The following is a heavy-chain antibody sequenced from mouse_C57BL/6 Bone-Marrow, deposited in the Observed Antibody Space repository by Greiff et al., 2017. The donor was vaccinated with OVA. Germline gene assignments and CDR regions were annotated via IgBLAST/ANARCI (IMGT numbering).Heavy chain of an antibody. V-gene: IGHV1-80*01. CDR1: GYAFSSYW. CDR3: ARSIYDPGAWFAY. D-gene: IGHD2-3*01. CDR2: IYPGDGDT. J-gene: IGHJ3*01. Sequence: QVQLQQSGAELVKPGASVKISCKASGYAFSSYWMNWVKQRPGKGLEWIGQIYPGDGDTNYNGKFKGKATLTADKSSSTAYMQLSSLTSEDSAVYFCARSIYDPGAWFAYWGQGTLVTVSA.